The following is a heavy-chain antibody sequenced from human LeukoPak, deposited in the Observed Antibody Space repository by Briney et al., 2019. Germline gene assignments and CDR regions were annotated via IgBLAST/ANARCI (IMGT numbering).Heavy chain of an antibody. J-gene: IGHJ4*02. Sequence: GGSLRLSCAASGFTFSTYAMTWVRQPPGKGLEWVSAISGGGGISYYIDSVKGRFTISRDNSKNTLYLQMNSLRAEDTAVYYCAKACSSTTCSPELDYWGQGTLVTVSS. V-gene: IGHV3-23*01. D-gene: IGHD2-2*01. CDR3: AKACSSTTCSPELDY. CDR1: GFTFSTYA. CDR2: ISGGGGIS.